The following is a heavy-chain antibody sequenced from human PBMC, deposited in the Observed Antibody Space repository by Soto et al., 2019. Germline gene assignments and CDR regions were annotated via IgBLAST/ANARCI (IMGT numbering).Heavy chain of an antibody. V-gene: IGHV4-39*01. CDR3: ARPIAVAGTRQFDY. J-gene: IGHJ4*02. CDR1: GGSISSSSYY. Sequence: SETLSLTCTVSGGSISSSSYYWGWIRQPPGKGLEWIGSIYYSGSTYYNPSLKSRVTISVDTSKNQFSLKLSSVTAADTAVYYCARPIAVAGTRQFDYWGQGTLVTVSS. D-gene: IGHD6-19*01. CDR2: IYYSGST.